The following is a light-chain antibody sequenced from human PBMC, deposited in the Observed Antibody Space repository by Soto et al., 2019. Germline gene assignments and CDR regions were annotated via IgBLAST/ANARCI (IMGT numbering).Light chain of an antibody. CDR1: QSISGW. V-gene: IGKV1-5*03. CDR2: KAS. Sequence: DIQMTQSPSTLSASLGDRVTITCRASQSISGWLAWYQQKPGKAPKLLIYKASSLESGVPSRFSGSGSGTEFTLTISSLQPDDFATYYCQEYNSYWTFGQGTKVEIK. J-gene: IGKJ1*01. CDR3: QEYNSYWT.